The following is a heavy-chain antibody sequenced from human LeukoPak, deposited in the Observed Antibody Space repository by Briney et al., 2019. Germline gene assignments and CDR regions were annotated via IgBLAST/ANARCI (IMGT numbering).Heavy chain of an antibody. V-gene: IGHV4-39*01. CDR2: IYYSGST. D-gene: IGHD3-22*01. CDR3: ARHPTTTYYYDSSGYFDY. J-gene: IGHJ4*02. Sequence: PSETLSLTCAVYGGSFSGYYWGWIRQPPGKGLEWIGSIYYSGSTYYNPSLKSRVTISVDTSKNQFPLKLSSVTAADTAVYYCARHPTTTYYYDSSGYFDYWGQGTLVTVSS. CDR1: GGSFSGYY.